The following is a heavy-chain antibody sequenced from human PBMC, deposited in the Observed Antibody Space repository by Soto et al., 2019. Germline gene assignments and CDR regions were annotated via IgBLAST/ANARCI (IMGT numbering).Heavy chain of an antibody. V-gene: IGHV3-21*01. CDR3: ARDRGDGYNKGAFDI. CDR2: ISSSSSYI. CDR1: GFTFSSYS. D-gene: IGHD5-12*01. Sequence: GGSLRLSCAASGFTFSSYSMNWVRQAPGKGLEWVSSISSSSSYIYYADSVKGRFTISRDNAKNSLYLQMNSLRAEDTAVYYCARDRGDGYNKGAFDIWGQGTMVTVSS. J-gene: IGHJ3*02.